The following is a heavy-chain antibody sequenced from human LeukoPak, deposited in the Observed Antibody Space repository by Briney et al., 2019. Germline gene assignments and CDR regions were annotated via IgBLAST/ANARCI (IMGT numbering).Heavy chain of an antibody. J-gene: IGHJ6*02. CDR2: ISSSDSYT. CDR3: ARGSSQGFGELLSPGGMDV. D-gene: IGHD3-10*01. CDR1: GFTFSAYY. V-gene: IGHV3-11*05. Sequence: PGGSLRLSCAASGFTFSAYYMSWIRQAPGKGLEWVSYISSSDSYTNYADSVKGRFTISRDDAKNSLYLQMNSLRAEDTAVYYCARGSSQGFGELLSPGGMDVWGQGTTVTVSS.